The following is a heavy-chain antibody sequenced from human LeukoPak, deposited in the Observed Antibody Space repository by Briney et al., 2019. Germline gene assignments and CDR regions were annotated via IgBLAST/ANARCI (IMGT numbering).Heavy chain of an antibody. V-gene: IGHV1-46*01. Sequence: GASVKVSCKASGYTFTSYYMHWVRQAPGQGLEWMGIINPSGGSTSYAQKFQGRVTMTRDTSTSTVYMELSSVTAADTAVYYCARAAVADLSFDYWGQGTLVTVSS. CDR1: GYTFTSYY. J-gene: IGHJ4*02. CDR2: INPSGGST. D-gene: IGHD6-19*01. CDR3: ARAAVADLSFDY.